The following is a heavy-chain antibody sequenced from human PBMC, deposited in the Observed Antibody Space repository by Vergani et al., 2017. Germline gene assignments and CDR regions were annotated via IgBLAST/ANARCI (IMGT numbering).Heavy chain of an antibody. D-gene: IGHD6-6*01. V-gene: IGHV4-39*01. CDR1: GMSISNNNYY. CDR3: ARHLRQLAWNDVFDI. Sequence: QLQLQESGPRLVKPSETLSLTCSLSGMSISNNNYYWGWIRQPPGKGLEWIGSIYDSRNNNYSPSLKSRVSISVDTSQNQFSLNLTSVTAADTAVYYCARHLRQLAWNDVFDIWGHGTLVTVSS. CDR2: IYDSRNN. J-gene: IGHJ3*02.